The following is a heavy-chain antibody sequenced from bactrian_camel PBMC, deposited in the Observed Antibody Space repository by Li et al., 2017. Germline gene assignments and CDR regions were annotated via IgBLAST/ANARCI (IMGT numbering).Heavy chain of an antibody. CDR2: IDSDGGT. CDR1: GHSHRRYC. CDR3: AKGGRKTSITPLSAGVTF. D-gene: IGHD2*01. Sequence: HVQLVESGGGSVQAGGSMRLSCAASGHSHRRYCMGWFRRAPGKEREGVAAIDSDGGTSYADSVAGRFTISRDNAKNILYLQMNNLKSEDTAMYYCAKGGRKTSITPLSAGVTFRGQGTQVTVS. V-gene: IGHV3S53*01. J-gene: IGHJ4*01.